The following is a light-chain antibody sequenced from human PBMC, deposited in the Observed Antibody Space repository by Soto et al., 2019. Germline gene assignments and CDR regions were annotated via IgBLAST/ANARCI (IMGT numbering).Light chain of an antibody. CDR1: QSISSW. Sequence: DIQMTQSPSTLSASVGDRVTITCRASQSISSWLAWYQQKPGKAPKLLIYDASSLESGVPSRFSGSGSGTEITLTISSLQPDDFATYYCQQYNRYSGTFGQGTKLEIK. J-gene: IGKJ2*02. CDR3: QQYNRYSGT. CDR2: DAS. V-gene: IGKV1-5*01.